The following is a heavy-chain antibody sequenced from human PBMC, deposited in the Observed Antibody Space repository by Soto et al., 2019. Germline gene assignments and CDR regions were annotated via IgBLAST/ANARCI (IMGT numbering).Heavy chain of an antibody. J-gene: IGHJ6*02. D-gene: IGHD3-9*01. V-gene: IGHV3-30*18. CDR2: IPYDGSNK. CDR3: AKDNNDILTGSHYYYYYGMDV. Sequence: GGSLRLSCAASGFTFSSYGIHWVRQAPGKGLEWVAVIPYDGSNKYYADSVKGRFTISRDNSKNTLYLQMNSLRAEDTAVYYCAKDNNDILTGSHYYYYYGMDVWGQGTTVTVSS. CDR1: GFTFSSYG.